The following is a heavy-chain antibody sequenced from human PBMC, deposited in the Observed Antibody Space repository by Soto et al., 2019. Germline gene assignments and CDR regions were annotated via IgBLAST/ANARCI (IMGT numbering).Heavy chain of an antibody. V-gene: IGHV5-51*01. CDR3: ARYSDRYCSSTSCYDAFDI. CDR2: IYPGDSDT. Sequence: GESLKISCKGSGYSFTSYWIGWVRQMPGKGLEWMGIIYPGDSDTRYSPSFQGQVTISADKSISTAYLQWSSLKASDTAMYYCARYSDRYCSSTSCYDAFDIWGQGTMVTV. CDR1: GYSFTSYW. J-gene: IGHJ3*02. D-gene: IGHD2-2*01.